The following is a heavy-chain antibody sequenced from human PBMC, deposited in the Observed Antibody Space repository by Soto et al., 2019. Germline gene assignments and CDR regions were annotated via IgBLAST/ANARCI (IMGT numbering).Heavy chain of an antibody. CDR3: ARDGDCSGGSCYSRLDV. CDR2: IWYDGSNK. Sequence: GGSLRLSCAASGFTFSSYGMHWVRQAPGKGLEWVAVIWYDGSNKYYADSGKGRFTISRDNSKNTLYLQMNSLRAEDTAVYYCARDGDCSGGSCYSRLDVWGKGTTVTVSS. V-gene: IGHV3-33*01. D-gene: IGHD2-15*01. CDR1: GFTFSSYG. J-gene: IGHJ6*04.